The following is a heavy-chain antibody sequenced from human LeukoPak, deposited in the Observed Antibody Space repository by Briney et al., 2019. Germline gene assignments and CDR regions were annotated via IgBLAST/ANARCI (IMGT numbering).Heavy chain of an antibody. CDR3: ATDDKYAPSS. D-gene: IGHD2-2*01. CDR1: GFTFSSYA. J-gene: IGHJ5*02. V-gene: IGHV3-30*04. CDR2: ISYDGSNK. Sequence: GGSLRLSCAASGFTFSSYAMHWVRQAPGKGLEWVAVISYDGSNKYYADSVKGRFTISRDNSKSTLYLQMNSLRAEDTAVYYCATDDKYAPSSWGQGTLVTVSS.